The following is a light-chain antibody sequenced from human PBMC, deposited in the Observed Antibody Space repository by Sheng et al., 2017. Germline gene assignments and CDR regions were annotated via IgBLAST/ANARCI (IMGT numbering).Light chain of an antibody. CDR2: RNN. CDR3: AAWDDSLSAPWV. Sequence: QSVLTQPPSASGTPGQRVTISCFGSSSNIGTNYVYWYQQIPGSTPKLLIYRNNQRPSGVPERFSGSKSGTSASLAISGLRSEDEADYYCAAWDDSLSAPWVFGGGTKLTVL. V-gene: IGLV1-47*01. CDR1: SSNIGTNY. J-gene: IGLJ3*02.